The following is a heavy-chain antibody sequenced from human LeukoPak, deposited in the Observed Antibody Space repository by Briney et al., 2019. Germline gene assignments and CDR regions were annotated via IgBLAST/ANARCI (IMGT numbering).Heavy chain of an antibody. D-gene: IGHD5-24*01. CDR1: GFTLSIYC. Sequence: PGGSLRLSCAASGFTLSIYCMHSVRQAPGKGPVWVSRINSDGSGTSYADSVKGRFTISRDNAKNSLYLQMNSLRAEDTAVYYCARGSTISVRQSPYDACDIWGQGTMVTVSS. CDR2: INSDGSGT. V-gene: IGHV3-74*01. J-gene: IGHJ3*02. CDR3: ARGSTISVRQSPYDACDI.